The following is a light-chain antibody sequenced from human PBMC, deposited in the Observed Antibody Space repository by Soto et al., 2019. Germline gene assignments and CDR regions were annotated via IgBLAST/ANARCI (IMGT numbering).Light chain of an antibody. J-gene: IGKJ1*01. CDR3: QQYGSSPPRT. CDR1: QSVSSSY. V-gene: IGKV3-20*01. Sequence: EIVLTQSPGTLSLSPWERATLSCRASQSVSSSYLAWYQQKPGQAPRLLIYDASSRATGIPDRFSGSGSGTDFTLTISRLEPEDFAVYYCQQYGSSPPRTFGQGTKVDIK. CDR2: DAS.